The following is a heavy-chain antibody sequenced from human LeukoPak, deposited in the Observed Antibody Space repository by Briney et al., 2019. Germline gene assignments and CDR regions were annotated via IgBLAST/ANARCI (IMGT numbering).Heavy chain of an antibody. CDR1: GDAMRSYY. CDR2: IYFSGGT. CDR3: ARWDDKRLL. J-gene: IGHJ4*02. Sequence: SETLSLTCTVSGDAMRSYYWSWIRQPPGKGLEWIASIYFSGGTNYTPSLKSRVTLSLDTSKNRFSLKLSSVPAADAAVYYCARWDDKRLLWGQGILVTVSS. D-gene: IGHD3-9*01. V-gene: IGHV4-59*01.